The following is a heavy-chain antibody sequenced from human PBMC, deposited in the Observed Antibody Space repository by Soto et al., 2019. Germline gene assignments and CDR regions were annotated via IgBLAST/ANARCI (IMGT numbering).Heavy chain of an antibody. D-gene: IGHD3-3*01. Sequence: PGGSLRLSCAASGFTFSSYVIHWVRQAPGKGLEWVAVISHDANNKYYADSVKGRFTISRDNSRSTLYLQMSSLRPEDTAVYYCAKGQVEWFYNPFDYWGQGALVTVSS. V-gene: IGHV3-30*18. CDR1: GFTFSSYV. J-gene: IGHJ4*02. CDR3: AKGQVEWFYNPFDY. CDR2: ISHDANNK.